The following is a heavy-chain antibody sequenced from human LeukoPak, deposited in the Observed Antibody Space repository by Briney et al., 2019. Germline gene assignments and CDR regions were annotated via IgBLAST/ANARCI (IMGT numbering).Heavy chain of an antibody. CDR2: INAGNGNT. V-gene: IGHV1-3*01. CDR3: ATGVSGWPIDY. CDR1: GYTFTIYA. Sequence: GASVTVSCTSSGYTFTIYAMHWVRQAPGQRLEWMGWINAGNGNTKYSQKFQGRVTITRDTSASTAYMELSSLRSEDTAVYYCATGVSGWPIDYWGQGTLVTVSS. J-gene: IGHJ4*02. D-gene: IGHD6-19*01.